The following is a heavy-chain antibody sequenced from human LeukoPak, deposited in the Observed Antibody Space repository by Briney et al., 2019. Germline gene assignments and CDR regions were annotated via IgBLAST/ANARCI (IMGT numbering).Heavy chain of an antibody. Sequence: SETLSLTCTVSGGSISSYYWSWIRQPPGKGLEWIGYIYTSGSTNYNTSLKSRVTISVDTSKNQFSLKLSSVTAADTAVYYCARQDEGPGAFDYWGQGTLVTVSS. CDR1: GGSISSYY. CDR2: IYTSGST. V-gene: IGHV4-4*09. J-gene: IGHJ4*02. CDR3: ARQDEGPGAFDY. D-gene: IGHD7-27*01.